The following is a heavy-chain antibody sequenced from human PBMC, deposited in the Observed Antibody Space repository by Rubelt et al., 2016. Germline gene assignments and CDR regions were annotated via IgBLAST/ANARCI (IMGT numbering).Heavy chain of an antibody. CDR3: ARDPGLYSGYDPYYYYYYGMDV. D-gene: IGHD5-12*01. Sequence: GKGLEWVSVIYSGGSTYYADSVKGRFTISRDNSKNTLYLQMNSLRAEDTAVYYCARDPGLYSGYDPYYYYYYGMDVWGQGTTVTVSS. V-gene: IGHV3-66*01. CDR2: IYSGGST. J-gene: IGHJ6*02.